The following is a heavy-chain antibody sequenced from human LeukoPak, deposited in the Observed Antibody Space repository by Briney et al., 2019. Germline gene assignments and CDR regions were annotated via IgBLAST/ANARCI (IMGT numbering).Heavy chain of an antibody. Sequence: GRSLRLSCAASGFTFSSYAMHWVRQAPGKGLEWVAVISYDGSNKYYADSVKGRFTISRDNSKNTLYLQMNSLRAEDTAVYYCARPYGSGPIDYWGQGTLVTVSS. D-gene: IGHD3-10*01. CDR2: ISYDGSNK. V-gene: IGHV3-30*04. CDR3: ARPYGSGPIDY. CDR1: GFTFSSYA. J-gene: IGHJ4*02.